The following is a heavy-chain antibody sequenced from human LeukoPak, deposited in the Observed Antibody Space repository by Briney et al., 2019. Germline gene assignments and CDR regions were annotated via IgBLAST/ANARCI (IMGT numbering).Heavy chain of an antibody. D-gene: IGHD3-10*01. J-gene: IGHJ6*02. CDR3: ASSSVRGLYYYYGMDV. Sequence: GGSLRLSCAASGFTFSDYYMSWIRQAPGKGLEWVSYISSSGSTIYYAGSVKGRFTISRDNAKNSLYLQMNSLRAEDTAVYYCASSSVRGLYYYYGMDVWGQGTLVTVSS. CDR2: ISSSGSTI. V-gene: IGHV3-11*01. CDR1: GFTFSDYY.